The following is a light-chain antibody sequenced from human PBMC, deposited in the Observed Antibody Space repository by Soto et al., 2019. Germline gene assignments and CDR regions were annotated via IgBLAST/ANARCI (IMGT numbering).Light chain of an antibody. Sequence: EILLAQSTCTLSWSAGERGSRSWRASQSVRSNFLAWYQQKPGQAPSLLIYGASNRATGIPDMFICSGTGTDFTLTITSLPPEDFAVYYCQQYVSSRTLGQGTRLE. CDR1: QSVRSNF. CDR2: GAS. J-gene: IGKJ5*01. CDR3: QQYVSSRT. V-gene: IGKV3-20*01.